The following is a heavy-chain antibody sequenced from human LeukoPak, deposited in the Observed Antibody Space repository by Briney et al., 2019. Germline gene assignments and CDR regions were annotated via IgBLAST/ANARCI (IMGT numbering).Heavy chain of an antibody. CDR2: INPNSGGT. D-gene: IGHD2-8*01. CDR1: GYTFTGYY. J-gene: IGHJ3*02. CDR3: ATISYNIRYSDAFDI. V-gene: IGHV1-2*02. Sequence: ASVKLSCTASGYTFTGYYMHWVRQAPGQGLEWMGWINPNSGGTNYAQKFQGRVTMTRDTTISTAYMELRRLRSDDAAVYYCATISYNIRYSDAFDIWGQGTMVTVSS.